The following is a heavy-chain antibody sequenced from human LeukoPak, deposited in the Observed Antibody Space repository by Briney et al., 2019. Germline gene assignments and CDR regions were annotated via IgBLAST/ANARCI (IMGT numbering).Heavy chain of an antibody. CDR3: ARDPQWLVRPLYYFDY. CDR1: GFTFSSYA. D-gene: IGHD6-19*01. V-gene: IGHV3-30*04. J-gene: IGHJ4*02. Sequence: PGGSLRLSCAASGFTFSSYAMHWVRQAPGKGLEWVAVISYDGSNKYYADSVKGRFTISRDNSKNTLYLQMNSLRAEDTAVYYCARDPQWLVRPLYYFDYWGQGTLVTVSS. CDR2: ISYDGSNK.